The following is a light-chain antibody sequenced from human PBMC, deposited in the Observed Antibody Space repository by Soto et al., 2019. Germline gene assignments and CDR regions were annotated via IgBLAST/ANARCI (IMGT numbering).Light chain of an antibody. J-gene: IGKJ5*01. CDR1: ESVSSSF. V-gene: IGKV3-20*01. Sequence: EVVLTQSPGTLSLSPGERATLSCRASESVSSSFLTWYQQKPGQAPRLLIYRTSNRVTGIPDRFSGSGSGTDFTLTISRLEPEDFAIYYCQFYGSSLITFGQGTRLEIK. CDR3: QFYGSSLIT. CDR2: RTS.